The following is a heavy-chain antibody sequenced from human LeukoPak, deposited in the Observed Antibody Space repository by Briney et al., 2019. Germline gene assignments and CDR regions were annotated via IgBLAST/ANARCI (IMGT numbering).Heavy chain of an antibody. Sequence: ASVKVSCKASGYTFTGYYMHWVRQAPGQGLEWMGWINPNSGGTNYAQKFQGRVTMTRDTSISTAYMELSRLRSDDTAVYYCARASILWRGFFDYWGQGTLVTVSS. V-gene: IGHV1-2*02. D-gene: IGHD2-21*01. CDR3: ARASILWRGFFDY. CDR1: GYTFTGYY. CDR2: INPNSGGT. J-gene: IGHJ4*02.